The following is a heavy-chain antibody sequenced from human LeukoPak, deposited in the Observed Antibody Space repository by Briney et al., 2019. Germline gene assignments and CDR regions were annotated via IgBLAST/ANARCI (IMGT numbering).Heavy chain of an antibody. J-gene: IGHJ4*02. D-gene: IGHD4/OR15-4a*01. CDR1: GGSISSYY. CDR3: AREGGGAGPFDY. Sequence: SETLSLTCTVSGGSISSYYWSWIRQPPGKGLEWIAYIYYSGSTNYNPSLKSRVTISVDTSKNQFSLKLSSVTAADTAVYYCAREGGGAGPFDYWGQRTLVTVSS. CDR2: IYYSGST. V-gene: IGHV4-59*01.